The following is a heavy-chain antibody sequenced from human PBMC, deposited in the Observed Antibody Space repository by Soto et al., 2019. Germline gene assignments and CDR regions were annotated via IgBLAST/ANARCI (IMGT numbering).Heavy chain of an antibody. V-gene: IGHV1-18*01. CDR3: ARWHPAAQSEY. D-gene: IGHD2-15*01. CDR1: GYTFTSDG. CDR2: ISAYNGNT. Sequence: ASVKRSCKTAGYTFTSDGISCGRQAHGQGLEWMGWISAYNGNTNYAQKLQGRVTMTTDTSTSTAYMELRSLRSDDTAAYYCARWHPAAQSEYWGQGTLVTVSS. J-gene: IGHJ4*02.